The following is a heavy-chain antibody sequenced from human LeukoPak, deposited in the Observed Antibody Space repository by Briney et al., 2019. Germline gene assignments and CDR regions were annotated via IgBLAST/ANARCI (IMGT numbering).Heavy chain of an antibody. D-gene: IGHD2-2*01. Sequence: PSETLSLTCTVSGGSVSSGSYYWSWIRQPPGKGLEWIGYIYYSGSTNYNPSLKSRVTISVDTSKNQFSLKLSSVTAADTAVYYCARGERDCSSTSCYEFGYWGQGTLITVSS. J-gene: IGHJ4*02. V-gene: IGHV4-61*01. CDR2: IYYSGST. CDR3: ARGERDCSSTSCYEFGY. CDR1: GGSVSSGSYY.